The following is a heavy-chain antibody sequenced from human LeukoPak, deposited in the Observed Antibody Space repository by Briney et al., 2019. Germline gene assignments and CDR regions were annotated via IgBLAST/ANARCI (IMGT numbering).Heavy chain of an antibody. CDR1: GFTVSSNY. V-gene: IGHV3-21*01. J-gene: IGHJ4*02. D-gene: IGHD2-15*01. CDR2: ISSSSSYI. CDR3: ARKYCSGGSCYGDY. Sequence: GGSLRLSCAASGFTVSSNYMNWVRQAPGKGLEWVSSISSSSSYIYYADSVKGRFTISRDNAKNSLYLQMNSLRAEDTAVYYCARKYCSGGSCYGDYWGQGTLVTVSS.